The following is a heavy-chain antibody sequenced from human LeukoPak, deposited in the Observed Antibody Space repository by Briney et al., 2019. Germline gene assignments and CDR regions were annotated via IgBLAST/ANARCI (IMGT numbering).Heavy chain of an antibody. Sequence: SETLSLTCAVYGGTFSGYYWSWIRQPPGKGLEWIGEINHSGSTNYNPSLKRRVTISVDTSKNQYSLKLSSVPAADTAVYYCARVGVPASSSSSTSRTKNWFDHWGQGTLVTVSS. CDR2: INHSGST. D-gene: IGHD2-2*01. J-gene: IGHJ5*02. CDR3: ARVGVPASSSSSTSRTKNWFDH. CDR1: GGTFSGYY. V-gene: IGHV4-34*01.